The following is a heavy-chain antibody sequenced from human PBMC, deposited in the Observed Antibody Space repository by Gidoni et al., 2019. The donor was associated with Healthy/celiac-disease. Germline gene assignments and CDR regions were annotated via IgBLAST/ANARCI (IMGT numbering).Heavy chain of an antibody. V-gene: IGHV4-38-2*02. J-gene: IGHJ5*02. Sequence: QVQLQESGPVLVKPSETLSLTCTVSGYSISSGYYWGWIRQPPGKGLEWIGSIYHSGSTYYNPSLKSRVTISVDTSKNQFSLKLSSVTAADTAMYYCAREYITIFGVVIPPYNWFDPWGQGTLVTVSS. CDR1: GYSISSGYY. CDR2: IYHSGST. CDR3: AREYITIFGVVIPPYNWFDP. D-gene: IGHD3-3*01.